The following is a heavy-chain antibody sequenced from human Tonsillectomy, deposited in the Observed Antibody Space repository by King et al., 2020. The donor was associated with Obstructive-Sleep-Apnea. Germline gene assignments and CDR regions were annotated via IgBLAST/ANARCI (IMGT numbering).Heavy chain of an antibody. CDR1: GFTFSSYA. Sequence: VQLVESGGGLVQPGGSLRLSCAASGFTFSSYAMSWVRQAPGKGLEWVSAISGSGGSTYYADSVKGRFTISRDNSKNTLYLQMNSLRAEDTAVYDCAKDRVGNDFWRYNWFDPWGQGTLVTVSS. CDR2: ISGSGGST. CDR3: AKDRVGNDFWRYNWFDP. D-gene: IGHD3-3*01. V-gene: IGHV3-23*04. J-gene: IGHJ5*02.